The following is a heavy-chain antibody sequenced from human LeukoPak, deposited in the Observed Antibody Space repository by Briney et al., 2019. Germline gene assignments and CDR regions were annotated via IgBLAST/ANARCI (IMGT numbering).Heavy chain of an antibody. Sequence: GGSLRLSCAVSGDTFSSDAFSWVRQAPGKGLEWVSAITSVDDSTYYADSVKGRFTISRDYSKNTVHLQMNSLRAEDTALYYCAIWVHNGWPYFDYWGQGTLVTVSS. CDR1: GDTFSSDA. D-gene: IGHD6-19*01. V-gene: IGHV3-23*01. CDR3: AIWVHNGWPYFDY. CDR2: ITSVDDST. J-gene: IGHJ4*02.